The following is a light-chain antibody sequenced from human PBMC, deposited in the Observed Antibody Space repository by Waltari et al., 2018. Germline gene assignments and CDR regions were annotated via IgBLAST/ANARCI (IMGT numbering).Light chain of an antibody. CDR1: SSNIGNYY. Sequence: QSVLTQPPSVSAAPGQKVTISCSGNSSNIGNYYVSWYHQVPGATPKLLIFDNNQRPSGMRDRFSASKAGTSATLGITGLQIGDEADYYCATWYNSLREVVFGGGTKLTVL. V-gene: IGLV1-51*01. CDR3: ATWYNSLREVV. CDR2: DNN. J-gene: IGLJ2*01.